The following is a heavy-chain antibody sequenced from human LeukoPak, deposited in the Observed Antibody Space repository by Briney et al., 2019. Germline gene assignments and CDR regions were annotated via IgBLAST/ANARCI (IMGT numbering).Heavy chain of an antibody. CDR2: ISSSSSYI. CDR3: ARDHGGDGYSPFDY. D-gene: IGHD5-24*01. CDR1: GFTFSSYS. V-gene: IGHV3-21*01. J-gene: IGHJ4*02. Sequence: GGSLRLSCAASGFTFSSYSMNWVRQAPGKGLEWVSSISSSSSYIYYADSVKGRFTISRGNAKNSLYLQMNSLRAEDTAVYYCARDHGGDGYSPFDYWGQGTQVTVSS.